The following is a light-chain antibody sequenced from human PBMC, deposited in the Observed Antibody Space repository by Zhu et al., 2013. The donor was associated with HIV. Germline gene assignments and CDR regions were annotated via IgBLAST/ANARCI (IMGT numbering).Light chain of an antibody. CDR1: HNLVHTDGITY. V-gene: IGKV2-24*01. Sequence: DVVLTQTPLSSPVSLGQSASITCKSSHNLVHTDGITYLSWLHQRPGQPPRLLIYQISKRLSGVPDRFTGSGADTDFTLWISRVEAEDVGVYYCMQATQSRWTFGQGTRLEIK. CDR3: MQATQSRWT. CDR2: QIS. J-gene: IGKJ1*01.